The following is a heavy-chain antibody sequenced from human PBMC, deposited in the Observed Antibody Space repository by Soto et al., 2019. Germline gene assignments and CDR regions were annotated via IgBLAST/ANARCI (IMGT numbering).Heavy chain of an antibody. D-gene: IGHD6-6*01. Sequence: QVHLQESGPGLLKPSQTLSVTCTVSGDSIGSGDFYWTWIRQSPGKGLEYIGYIYKSGRTYYNPSLKSRPIISLDTSKNQFFLSLNSVTAADTAIYYCAKSLSASSGWFDPWGQGTLVTVSS. CDR2: IYKSGRT. CDR3: AKSLSASSGWFDP. V-gene: IGHV4-30-4*01. J-gene: IGHJ5*02. CDR1: GDSIGSGDFY.